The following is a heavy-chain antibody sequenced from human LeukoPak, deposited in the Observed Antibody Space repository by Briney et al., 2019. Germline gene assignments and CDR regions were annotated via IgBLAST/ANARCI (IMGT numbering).Heavy chain of an antibody. CDR1: GYTFTGYY. D-gene: IGHD3-22*01. J-gene: IGHJ4*02. Sequence: GASVKVSCKASGYTFTGYYMHWVRQAPGQGLEWMGWINPNSGGTNYAQKLQGRVTMTRDTSISTAYMELSRLRSDDTAVYYCARDGNYYDSSGYYYADYWGQGTLVTVSS. V-gene: IGHV1-2*02. CDR2: INPNSGGT. CDR3: ARDGNYYDSSGYYYADY.